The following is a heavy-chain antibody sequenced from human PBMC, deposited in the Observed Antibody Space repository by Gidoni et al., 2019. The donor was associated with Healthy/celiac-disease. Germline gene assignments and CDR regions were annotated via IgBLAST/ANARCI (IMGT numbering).Heavy chain of an antibody. CDR1: GFIFSDHY. Sequence: VQLVESGGGLVQPGGSLRLSCAASGFIFSDHYMDWVRQAPGKGREWVGRTRNKANSDTTEYAASVKGRFTISRDESKNSLYLQMNSLKTDDTAVYYCARGGVSCSGGSCYSDPFDYWGQGTLVTVSS. CDR2: TRNKANSDTT. CDR3: ARGGVSCSGGSCYSDPFDY. V-gene: IGHV3-72*01. D-gene: IGHD2-15*01. J-gene: IGHJ4*02.